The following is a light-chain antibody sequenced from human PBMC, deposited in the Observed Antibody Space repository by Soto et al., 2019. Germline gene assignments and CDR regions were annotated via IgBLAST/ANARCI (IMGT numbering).Light chain of an antibody. CDR3: QQYNNWPPWT. CDR2: GAS. V-gene: IGKV3-15*01. Sequence: TVMTQSPATLSVSPGERATLSCRASQSVSSNLAWYQQKPGQAPRLLIYGASTRATGIPARFSGSGSGTEFTLTISSLQSEDFAVYYCQQYNNWPPWTFGQGTKVGIK. CDR1: QSVSSN. J-gene: IGKJ1*01.